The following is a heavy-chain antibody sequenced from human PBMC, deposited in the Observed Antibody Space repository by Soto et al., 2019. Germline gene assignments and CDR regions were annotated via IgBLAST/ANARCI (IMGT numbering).Heavy chain of an antibody. D-gene: IGHD6-6*01. CDR3: ARVDSSSSPSWVDP. J-gene: IGHJ5*02. CDR2: IYHSGST. V-gene: IGHV4-30-2*01. CDR1: GGSISSGGYS. Sequence: QLQLQESGSGLVKPSQTLSLTCAVSGGSISSGGYSWSWIRQPPGKGLEWIGYIYHSGSTYYNPCRKRRGTISVDRSKNQFSLKLRSVTAADTAAYYCARVDSSSSPSWVDPWGQGSLVTVSS.